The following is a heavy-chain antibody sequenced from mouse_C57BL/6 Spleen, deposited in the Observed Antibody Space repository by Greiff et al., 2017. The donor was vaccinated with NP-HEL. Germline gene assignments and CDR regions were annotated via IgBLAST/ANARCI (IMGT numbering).Heavy chain of an antibody. D-gene: IGHD2-2*01. CDR2: IRSKSNNYAT. Sequence: EVQLVESGGGLVQPKGSLKLSCAASGFSFNTYAMNWVRQAPGKGLEWVARIRSKSNNYATYYADSVKDRFTISRDDSESMLYLQMNNLKTEDTAMYYCVRQGDPIYYAYDGYYFDYWAKAPLSQSPQ. CDR3: VRQGDPIYYAYDGYYFDY. V-gene: IGHV10-1*01. J-gene: IGHJ2*01. CDR1: GFSFNTYA.